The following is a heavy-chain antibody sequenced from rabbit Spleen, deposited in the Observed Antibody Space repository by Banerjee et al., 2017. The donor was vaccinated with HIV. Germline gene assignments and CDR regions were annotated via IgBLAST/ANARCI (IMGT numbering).Heavy chain of an antibody. V-gene: IGHV1S45*01. CDR3: ARDAAGREDFNL. CDR2: IDVAKYGTT. Sequence: QEQLVESGGDLVQPGASLTLTCTASGFDFSAYTFMCWVRQAPGKGLEWIACIDVAKYGTTYYTSWAKGRFTISKTSSTTVTLHMTSLTVADTATYFCARDAAGREDFNLWGPGTLVTVS. J-gene: IGHJ4*01. CDR1: GFDFSAYTF. D-gene: IGHD4-2*01.